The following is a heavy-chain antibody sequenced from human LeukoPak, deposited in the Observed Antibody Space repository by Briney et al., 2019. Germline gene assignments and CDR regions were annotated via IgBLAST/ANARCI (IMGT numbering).Heavy chain of an antibody. CDR1: GFTFSSYG. V-gene: IGHV3-33*01. CDR2: IWCDGSNK. D-gene: IGHD1-1*01. J-gene: IGHJ2*01. CDR3: ARELISTTWRGNRSYFDL. Sequence: GGSLRLSCAASGFTFSSYGMHWVRQAPGKGLEWVAVIWCDGSNKYYADSVKGRFTISRDNSKNTLYLQMNSLRAEDTAVYYCARELISTTWRGNRSYFDLWGRGTLVTVSS.